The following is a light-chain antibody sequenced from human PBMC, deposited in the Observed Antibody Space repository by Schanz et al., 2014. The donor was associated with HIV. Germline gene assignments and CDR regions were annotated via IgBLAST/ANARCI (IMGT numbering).Light chain of an antibody. V-gene: IGKV3-15*01. CDR1: QSVCSSY. J-gene: IGKJ2*01. CDR2: GAS. CDR3: QQYNNWPPYT. Sequence: TQSPATLSVSPGERATLSCRASQSVCSSYLAWYQQKPGQAPRLLIYGASTRATGIPARFSGSGSGTEFTLTINSLQSEDFGVYYCQQYNNWPPYTFGRGTKLEIK.